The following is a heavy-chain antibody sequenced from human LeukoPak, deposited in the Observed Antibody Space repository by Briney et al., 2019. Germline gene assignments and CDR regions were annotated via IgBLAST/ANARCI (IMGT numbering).Heavy chain of an antibody. CDR2: IYHSGST. J-gene: IGHJ5*02. Sequence: SETLSLTCTVFGYSISSGYYWGWIRQPPGKGLEWIGSIYHSGSTYYNPSLKSRVTISVDTSKNQFSLKLSSVTAADTAVYYCARVYYGSGYRFDPWGQGALLTASS. CDR3: ARVYYGSGYRFDP. CDR1: GYSISSGYY. V-gene: IGHV4-38-2*02. D-gene: IGHD3-10*01.